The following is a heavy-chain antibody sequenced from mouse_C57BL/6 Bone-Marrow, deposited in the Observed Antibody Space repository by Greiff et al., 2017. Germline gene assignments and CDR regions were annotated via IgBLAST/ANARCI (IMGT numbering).Heavy chain of an antibody. V-gene: IGHV5-6*01. CDR2: ISSGGSYT. CDR3: ARVGYVKSY. Sequence: EVKLVESGGDLVKPGGSLKLSCAASGFTFSSYGMSWVRQTPDKRLEWVATISSGGSYTYYPDSVKVRFTISRDNAKNTLYLQMSSLKSEDTAMYYCARVGYVKSYWGQGTTLTVSS. CDR1: GFTFSSYG. J-gene: IGHJ2*01. D-gene: IGHD2-10*02.